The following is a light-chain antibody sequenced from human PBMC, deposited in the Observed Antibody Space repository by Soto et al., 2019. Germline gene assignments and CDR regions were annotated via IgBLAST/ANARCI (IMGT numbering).Light chain of an antibody. CDR3: QQFGGSPLYT. CDR2: GAS. J-gene: IGKJ2*01. V-gene: IGKV3-20*01. Sequence: ENVLTQSPGTLSLSPGERATLSCRASQSVSSTFLAWYQQKPGQAPRLLIYGASSRATGIPDRFSGSGSGTDFTLTISRLEPEDFAVYYCQQFGGSPLYTFGQGTKREIK. CDR1: QSVSSTF.